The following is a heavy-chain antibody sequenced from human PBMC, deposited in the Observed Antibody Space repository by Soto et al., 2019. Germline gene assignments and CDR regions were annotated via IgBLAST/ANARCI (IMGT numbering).Heavy chain of an antibody. CDR3: ASTPYYYDSSGYYRSYGMDV. CDR1: GFTFSSYW. CDR2: IKQDGSEK. J-gene: IGHJ6*02. Sequence: LSCAASGFTFSSYWMSWVRQAPGKGLEWVANIKQDGSEKYYVDSVKGRFTISRDNAKNSLYLQMNSLRAEDTAVYYCASTPYYYDSSGYYRSYGMDVWGQGTTVTVSS. D-gene: IGHD3-22*01. V-gene: IGHV3-7*01.